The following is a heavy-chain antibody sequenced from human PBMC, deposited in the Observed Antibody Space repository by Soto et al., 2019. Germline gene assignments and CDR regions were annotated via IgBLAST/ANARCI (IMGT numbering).Heavy chain of an antibody. D-gene: IGHD3-22*01. CDR2: ISGSGVST. V-gene: IGHV3-23*01. CDR1: GFTFSSNA. CDR3: AKTPYDSNGYYGRTFDY. Sequence: GGSLRLSCAASGFTFSSNAMSWVRQAPGKGLEWVSAISGSGVSTYYADSVKGRFTISRDNSKNTLDLQMNSLRAEDTAVYYCAKTPYDSNGYYGRTFDYWGQGTLVTVSS. J-gene: IGHJ4*02.